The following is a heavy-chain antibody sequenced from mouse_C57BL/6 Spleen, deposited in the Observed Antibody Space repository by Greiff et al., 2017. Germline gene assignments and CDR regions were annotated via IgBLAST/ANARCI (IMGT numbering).Heavy chain of an antibody. CDR2: IHPSDSDT. J-gene: IGHJ4*01. CDR1: GYTFTSYW. D-gene: IGHD1-1*01. Sequence: QVQLQQPGAELVKPGASVKVSCKASGYTFTSYWMHWVKQRPGQGLEWIGRIHPSDSDTNYNQMFKGKATLTVDKSSSIAYMQLSSLTSTDSAVYCCAIEAYGSSLYAMGYWGQGTSVTVSS. CDR3: AIEAYGSSLYAMGY. V-gene: IGHV1-74*01.